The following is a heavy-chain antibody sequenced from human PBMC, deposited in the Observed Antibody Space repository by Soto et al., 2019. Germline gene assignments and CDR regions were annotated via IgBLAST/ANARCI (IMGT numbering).Heavy chain of an antibody. Sequence: PGGSLRLSCAASGFTLSSNGMHWVRQAPGKGLEWVAVISYDGSNKYYADSVKGRFTISRDNSKNTLYLQMNSLRAEDTAVYYCAISRAELLLGRGYPLFDYWGQGTLVTVSS. CDR3: AISRAELLLGRGYPLFDY. CDR1: GFTLSSNG. CDR2: ISYDGSNK. J-gene: IGHJ4*02. D-gene: IGHD3-22*01. V-gene: IGHV3-33*05.